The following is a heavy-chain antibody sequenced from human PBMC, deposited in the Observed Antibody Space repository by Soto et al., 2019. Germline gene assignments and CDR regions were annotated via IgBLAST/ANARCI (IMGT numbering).Heavy chain of an antibody. J-gene: IGHJ4*02. Sequence: QVQLVQSGAEVKKPGSSVRVSCKTSEGTFNNYAISWVRQAPGQGLEWMGGIIPLFDAVKYAQKFQGRVTITADKSTSTAYMELHTLTSEDTDVYYCARDDALRETSGYFYLDYWGQGTPVTVTS. CDR3: ARDDALRETSGYFYLDY. CDR2: IIPLFDAV. CDR1: EGTFNNYA. D-gene: IGHD3-22*01. V-gene: IGHV1-69*06.